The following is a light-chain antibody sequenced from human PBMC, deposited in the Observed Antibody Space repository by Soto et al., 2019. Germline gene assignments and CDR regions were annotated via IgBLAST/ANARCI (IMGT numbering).Light chain of an antibody. Sequence: SALTQPPSVSGSPGQSVAISCPGTSSDVGSYNRVSWYQQSPGTAPKLIIYEVNNRPSGVPDRFSGSKSGNTASLTISGFQAEDEADYYCSSYTISSTYVFGTGTKVTVL. CDR2: EVN. CDR3: SSYTISSTYV. V-gene: IGLV2-18*02. J-gene: IGLJ1*01. CDR1: SSDVGSYNR.